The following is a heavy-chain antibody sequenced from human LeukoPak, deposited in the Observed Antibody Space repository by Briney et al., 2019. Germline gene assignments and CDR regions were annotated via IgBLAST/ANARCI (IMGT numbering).Heavy chain of an antibody. CDR2: ISSTSTYI. J-gene: IGHJ4*02. CDR3: ARIGYYDSGNYPPDY. Sequence: PGGSLRLSCAASGFTFSTYNMNWVRQAPGKGLEWVSSISSTSTYIYFADSVRGRFTISRDNAKNSLYLQMNSLRAEDTAVYYCARIGYYDSGNYPPDYWGPGTLVTVSS. V-gene: IGHV3-21*06. CDR1: GFTFSTYN. D-gene: IGHD3-10*01.